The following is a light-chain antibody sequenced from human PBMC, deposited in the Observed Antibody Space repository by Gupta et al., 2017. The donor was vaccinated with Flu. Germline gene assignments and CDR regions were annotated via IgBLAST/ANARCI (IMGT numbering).Light chain of an antibody. CDR1: SSDVGGYDY. CDR2: YVS. Sequence: QSALTQPRSVSGSPGQSVTISCTGTSSDVGGYDYVSWYQQHPGKAPKIIIYYVSGRPSGATDRFSGSKSGNTASLTISGLQAEDEADYWCCSYAGSFTWVFGGGTKVTVL. V-gene: IGLV2-11*01. J-gene: IGLJ3*02. CDR3: CSYAGSFTWV.